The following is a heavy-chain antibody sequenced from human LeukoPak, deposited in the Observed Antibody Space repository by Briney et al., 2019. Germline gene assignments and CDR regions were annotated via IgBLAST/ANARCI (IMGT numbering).Heavy chain of an antibody. Sequence: SGGSLRLSCAASGFTFSSYAMSWVRQAPGKGLEWVSGISSSGSGDNTYYADSVKGRFTISRDSSKNTLFLHMNTLRAEDTAIYYCAKDCTVGASYWYFDLWGRGTLVTVSS. CDR2: ISSSGSGDNT. V-gene: IGHV3-23*01. CDR3: AKDCTVGASYWYFDL. D-gene: IGHD1-26*01. CDR1: GFTFSSYA. J-gene: IGHJ2*01.